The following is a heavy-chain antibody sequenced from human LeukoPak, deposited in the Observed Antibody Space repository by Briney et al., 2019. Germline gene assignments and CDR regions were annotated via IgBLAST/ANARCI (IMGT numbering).Heavy chain of an antibody. Sequence: GGSLRLSCAASGFILSSYWMSWVRQAPGKGLEWVANIKQDGSEKYYVDSVKGRFSISRDNAKNSLYPQMNSLRAEDTAVYYCAEGDYMDVWGKGTTVIVSS. CDR2: IKQDGSEK. J-gene: IGHJ6*03. CDR3: AEGDYMDV. V-gene: IGHV3-7*01. CDR1: GFILSSYW. D-gene: IGHD3-16*01.